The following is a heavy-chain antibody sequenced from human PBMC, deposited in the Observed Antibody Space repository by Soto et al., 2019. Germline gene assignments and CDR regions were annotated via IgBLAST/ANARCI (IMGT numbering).Heavy chain of an antibody. CDR2: IYYSGST. V-gene: IGHV4-61*01. CDR3: ASQDCSGSSCYYYFDY. CDR1: GGSVSSDIYY. J-gene: IGHJ4*02. Sequence: SETLSLTCTVSGGSVSSDIYYWSWIRQPPGKGLEWIGYIYYSGSTNYNPSLKSRVTISLDTSKNQFSLKLSSVTAADTAVYYCASQDCSGSSCYYYFDYWGQGTLVTVSS. D-gene: IGHD2-15*01.